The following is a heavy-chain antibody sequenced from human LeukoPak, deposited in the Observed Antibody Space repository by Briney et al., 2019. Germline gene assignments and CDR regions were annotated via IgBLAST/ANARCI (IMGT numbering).Heavy chain of an antibody. D-gene: IGHD4-17*01. J-gene: IGHJ5*02. V-gene: IGHV4-59*01. CDR3: ASYGDYDNWFDP. Sequence: SETLSLTCTVSGGSISSYYWSWIRQPPGKGLEWIGYIYYSGSTNYNPSLKSRVTISVDTSKKQFSLKLSSVTAADTAVYYCASYGDYDNWFDPWGQGTLVTVSS. CDR2: IYYSGST. CDR1: GGSISSYY.